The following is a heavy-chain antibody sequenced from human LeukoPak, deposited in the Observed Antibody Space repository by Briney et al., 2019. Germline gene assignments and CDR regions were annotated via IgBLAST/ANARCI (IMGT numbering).Heavy chain of an antibody. CDR1: GFTFSSYW. V-gene: IGHV3-7*01. J-gene: IGHJ6*03. D-gene: IGHD1-1*01. Sequence: GGSLRLSCAASGFTFSSYWMSWVRHPPGKGLEWVANIKKDGSEKYYVDSVKGRFTISRDNAKNSLYLQMNSLRAEDTAVYYCATGFFYYYYMDVWGKGTTVTISS. CDR2: IKKDGSEK. CDR3: ATGFFYYYYMDV.